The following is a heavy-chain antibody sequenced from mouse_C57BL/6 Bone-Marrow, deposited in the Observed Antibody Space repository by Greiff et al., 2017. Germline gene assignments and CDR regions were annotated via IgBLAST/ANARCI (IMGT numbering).Heavy chain of an antibody. CDR3: ARGGYYGSYY. CDR1: GYTFTDYY. D-gene: IGHD1-1*01. J-gene: IGHJ2*01. V-gene: IGHV1-19*01. CDR2: INPYNGGT. Sequence: VQLKQSGPVLVKPGASVKMSCKASGYTFTDYYMNWVKQSHGKSLEWIGVINPYNGGTSYNQKFKGKATLTVDKSSSTAYMELNSLTSEDSAVYYCARGGYYGSYYWGQGTTLTVSS.